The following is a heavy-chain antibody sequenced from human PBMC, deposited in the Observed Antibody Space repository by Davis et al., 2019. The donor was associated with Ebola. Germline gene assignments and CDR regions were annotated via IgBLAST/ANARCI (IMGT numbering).Heavy chain of an antibody. J-gene: IGHJ4*02. CDR3: VKDRLRPSSFRAYYFDY. CDR1: GFTFSSYA. CDR2: ISSNGGST. Sequence: PGGSLRLSCSASGFTFSSYAMHWVRQAPGKGLEYVSAISSNGGSTYYADSVKGRFTISRDNSKNTLYLRMSSLRAEDTAVYYCVKDRLRPSSFRAYYFDYWGQGTLVTVSS. V-gene: IGHV3-64D*06. D-gene: IGHD4-17*01.